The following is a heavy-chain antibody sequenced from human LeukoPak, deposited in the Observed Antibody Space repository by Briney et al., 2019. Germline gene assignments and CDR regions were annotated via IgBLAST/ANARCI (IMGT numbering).Heavy chain of an antibody. CDR3: AKQGRNDFVDS. J-gene: IGHJ4*02. CDR2: ITDAVGST. Sequence: GGSLRLSCAASGFTFSSYTISWVRQAPGKGLEWVSAITDAVGSTHYANSVKGRFTISRDNSKNTIYLQMNSLRADDTAVYYCAKQGRNDFVDSWGQGTLVTVSS. CDR1: GFTFSSYT. V-gene: IGHV3-23*01. D-gene: IGHD3-3*01.